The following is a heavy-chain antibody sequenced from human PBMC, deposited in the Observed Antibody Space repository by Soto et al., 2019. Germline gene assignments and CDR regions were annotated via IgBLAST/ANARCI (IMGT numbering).Heavy chain of an antibody. CDR3: ARDGGRHSGGIDY. Sequence: QVQLVQSGAEVKKPGSSVKVSCKASVGTFSSYSINWVRQAPGQGLEWMGEIIPIFGTANYAQKFQGRVTITADESTSTAYMELSSLRSEDTAVYYCARDGGRHSGGIDYWGQGPLVTVSS. V-gene: IGHV1-69*01. CDR1: VGTFSSYS. CDR2: IIPIFGTA. J-gene: IGHJ4*02. D-gene: IGHD1-26*01.